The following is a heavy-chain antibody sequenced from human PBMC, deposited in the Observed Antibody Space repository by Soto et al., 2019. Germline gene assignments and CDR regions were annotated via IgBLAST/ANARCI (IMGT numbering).Heavy chain of an antibody. Sequence: SVKVSCKASGGTFSSYAISWVRQSPGQGLEWMGGIIPIFGTANYAQKFQGRVTITADESTSTAYMELSSLRSEDTAVYYCARQGAARPGYYYGMDVWGQGTTVTVSS. CDR1: GGTFSSYA. V-gene: IGHV1-69*13. D-gene: IGHD6-6*01. CDR3: ARQGAARPGYYYGMDV. CDR2: IIPIFGTA. J-gene: IGHJ6*02.